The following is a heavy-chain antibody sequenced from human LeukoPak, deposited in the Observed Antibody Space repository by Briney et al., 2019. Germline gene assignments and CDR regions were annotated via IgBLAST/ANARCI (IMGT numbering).Heavy chain of an antibody. CDR2: ISWNSGSI. CDR3: ARVSRYCSGGSCYQTLDY. Sequence: SLRLSCAASGFTFDDYAMHWVRQAPGKGLEWVSGISWNSGSIGYADSVKGRFTISRDNAKNSLYLQMNSLRAEDTALYYCARVSRYCSGGSCYQTLDYWGQGTLVTVSS. V-gene: IGHV3-9*01. CDR1: GFTFDDYA. D-gene: IGHD2-15*01. J-gene: IGHJ4*02.